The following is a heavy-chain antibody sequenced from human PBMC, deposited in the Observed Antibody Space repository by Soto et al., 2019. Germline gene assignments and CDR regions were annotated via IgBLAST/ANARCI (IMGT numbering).Heavy chain of an antibody. CDR2: IYSGGST. D-gene: IGHD5-18*01. J-gene: IGHJ6*02. V-gene: IGHV3-66*01. Sequence: EVQLVESGGGLVQPGGSLRLSCAASGFTVSTNFMTWVRQALGKGLEWVSVIYSGGSTFYADSVKGRFTITRDNSKNTVYFQMNSLRVEDTAVYYCARARMQLWPNYYDDGLDVWGQGTTVTVSS. CDR1: GFTVSTNF. CDR3: ARARMQLWPNYYDDGLDV.